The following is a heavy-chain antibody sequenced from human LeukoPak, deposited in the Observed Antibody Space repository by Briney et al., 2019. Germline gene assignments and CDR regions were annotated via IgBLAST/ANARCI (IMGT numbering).Heavy chain of an antibody. Sequence: SETLSLTCTVSGGSMSSYYWSWIRQPPGKGLEWIGYIYYSGSTNYNPSLKSRVTISVDTSKNQFSLKLSSVTAADTAVYYCARVSGDPNEYYYYYYYMDVWGKGTTVTISS. CDR3: ARVSGDPNEYYYYYYYMDV. D-gene: IGHD2-21*02. J-gene: IGHJ6*03. CDR2: IYYSGST. V-gene: IGHV4-59*01. CDR1: GGSMSSYY.